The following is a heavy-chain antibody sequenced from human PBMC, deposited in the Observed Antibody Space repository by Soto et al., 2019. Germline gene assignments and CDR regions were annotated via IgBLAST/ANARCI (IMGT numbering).Heavy chain of an antibody. Sequence: SETLSLTCAVYGGSFSGYYWSWIRQPPGKGLEWIGEINHSGSTNYNPSLKSRVTISVDTSKNQFSLKLSSVTAADTAVYYCARGGLLRCFYWSPGYYYYGMDVWGQATTVTVSS. CDR3: ARGGLLRCFYWSPGYYYYGMDV. CDR1: GGSFSGYY. D-gene: IGHD3-9*01. V-gene: IGHV4-34*01. J-gene: IGHJ6*02. CDR2: INHSGST.